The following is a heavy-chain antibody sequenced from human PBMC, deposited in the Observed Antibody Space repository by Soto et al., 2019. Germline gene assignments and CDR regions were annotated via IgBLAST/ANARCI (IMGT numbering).Heavy chain of an antibody. CDR1: GGTFSSYA. J-gene: IGHJ6*02. Sequence: ASVKVSWKTSGGTFSSYAISWVRQAPGQRLEWMGWINAGNGNTKYSQKFQGRVTITRDTSASTAYMELSSLRSEDTAVYYCARDRGSLYGMDVWGQGTTVTVSS. V-gene: IGHV1-3*01. CDR2: INAGNGNT. D-gene: IGHD3-10*01. CDR3: ARDRGSLYGMDV.